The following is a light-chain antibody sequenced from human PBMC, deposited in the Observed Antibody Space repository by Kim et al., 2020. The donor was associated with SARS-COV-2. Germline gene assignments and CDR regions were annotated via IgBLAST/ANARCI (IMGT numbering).Light chain of an antibody. CDR1: SNDFGGHNY. Sequence: GQSITISCTGASNDFGGHNYVSWYQQQPGKAPKLIIYDVTHRPSGISNRFFGSKSGYTASLTISGLQADDEADYYCSSYTTTSDWVFGGGTTVTVL. V-gene: IGLV2-14*03. CDR2: DVT. J-gene: IGLJ3*02. CDR3: SSYTTTSDWV.